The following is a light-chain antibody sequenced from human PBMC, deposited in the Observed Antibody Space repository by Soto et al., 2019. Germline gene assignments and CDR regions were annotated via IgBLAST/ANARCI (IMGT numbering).Light chain of an antibody. Sequence: DIVVTQSPLTLPVTPGETASISCRSSQSLLHSNGYNYLDWYLQKPGQSPQLLIYLGCNRASGVPDRFSGSGSGTDFTLKISRVEAEDVGVYYCVQALQRPPWTFGEGTKVEIK. J-gene: IGKJ1*01. CDR2: LGC. CDR3: VQALQRPPWT. V-gene: IGKV2-28*01. CDR1: QSLLHSNGYNY.